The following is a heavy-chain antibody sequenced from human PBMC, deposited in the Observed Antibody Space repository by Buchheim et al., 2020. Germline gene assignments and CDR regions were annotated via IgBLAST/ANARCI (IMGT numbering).Heavy chain of an antibody. Sequence: QVQLQESGPGLVKPSETLSLTCTVSGDSISTYYWSWIRQPPGNGLEWIGYIYYSGSTNYNPSLKSRVTISLDISNNPVSLKLSSVTAADTAVYYCARTYNYGPYYFDYWGQGTL. CDR3: ARTYNYGPYYFDY. CDR2: IYYSGST. J-gene: IGHJ4*02. D-gene: IGHD5-18*01. V-gene: IGHV4-59*01. CDR1: GDSISTYY.